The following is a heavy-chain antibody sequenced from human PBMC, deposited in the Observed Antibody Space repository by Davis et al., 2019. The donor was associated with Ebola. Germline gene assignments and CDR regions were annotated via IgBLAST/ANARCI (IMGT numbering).Heavy chain of an antibody. D-gene: IGHD2/OR15-2a*01. CDR2: LGTSADT. J-gene: IGHJ5*02. CDR3: ARDPDTSGYYSWFDP. V-gene: IGHV3-23*01. CDR1: GFASRTYV. Sequence: AGSLSLSCAASGFASRTYVMSWVRQAPGKRLEWVSTLGTSADTYYADSVKGRFTISRDNSKNTLYLQMNSLRVQDTAVYYCARDPDTSGYYSWFDPWGQGTLVTVSS.